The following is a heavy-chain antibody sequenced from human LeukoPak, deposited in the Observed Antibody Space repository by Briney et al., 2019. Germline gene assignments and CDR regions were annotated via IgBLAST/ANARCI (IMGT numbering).Heavy chain of an antibody. CDR2: IYYSGST. D-gene: IGHD4-11*01. J-gene: IGHJ4*02. CDR1: GGSISSSSYY. Sequence: SETLSLTCTVSGGSISSSSYYWGCIRQPPGKGLECIGSIYYSGSTYYNPSLKSRVTISVDTSKNQFSLNLNSVTAADTAVYYCARQKPSTFRQYGRGRPFDYWGQGTLVTVSS. V-gene: IGHV4-39*01. CDR3: ARQKPSTFRQYGRGRPFDY.